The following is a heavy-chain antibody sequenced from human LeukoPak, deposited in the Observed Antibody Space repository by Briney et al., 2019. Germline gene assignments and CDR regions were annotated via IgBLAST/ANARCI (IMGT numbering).Heavy chain of an antibody. Sequence: MPSETLSLTCSLSGGSISSSSYYWAWIRQPPGKGLEWIGYIYYTGSTNYNPSLKSRVTISVDTSKNQFSLKLSSVTAADTAVYYCARQLYSSGSYYAPMDVWGKGTTVTISS. V-gene: IGHV4-61*05. CDR3: ARQLYSSGSYYAPMDV. CDR1: GGSISSSSYY. D-gene: IGHD3-10*01. CDR2: IYYTGST. J-gene: IGHJ6*03.